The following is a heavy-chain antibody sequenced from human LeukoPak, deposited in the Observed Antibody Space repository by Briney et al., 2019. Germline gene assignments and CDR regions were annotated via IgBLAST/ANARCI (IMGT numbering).Heavy chain of an antibody. CDR1: GFTFSSYG. CDR3: XKGSLXRSGIQPFDP. J-gene: IGHJ5*02. Sequence: XXASGFTFSSYGMSWVRQAPGKGLEWVSAISGSGGSTYYADSVKGRFTISRDNSKNTLYLQMNSLRAEDTAVYYCXKGSLXRSGIQPFDPWGQGTLVTVSS. CDR2: ISGSGGST. D-gene: IGHD2-15*01. V-gene: IGHV3-23*01.